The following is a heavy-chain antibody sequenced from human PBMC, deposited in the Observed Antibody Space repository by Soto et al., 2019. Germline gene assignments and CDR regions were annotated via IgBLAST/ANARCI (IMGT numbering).Heavy chain of an antibody. V-gene: IGHV3-23*01. D-gene: IGHD6-13*01. CDR1: GFSFSNYA. CDR3: ARAPYSTTWYYFHY. Sequence: EVQLLESGGGRAQPGGSLRPSCVASGFSFSNYAMTWVRRAPGKGLQWISGISDGGDSTDYADSVKGRFTISRDNSQNTLFLQMSSLRDDDTAVYYCARAPYSTTWYYFHYWGQGTLVTVSS. CDR2: ISDGGDST. J-gene: IGHJ4*02.